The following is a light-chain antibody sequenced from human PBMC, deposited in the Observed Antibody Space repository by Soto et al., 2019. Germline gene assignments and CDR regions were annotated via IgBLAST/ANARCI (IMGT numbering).Light chain of an antibody. CDR3: QSYDSSLSYWV. Sequence: QSVLTQPPSVSGAPGQRVTMSCTGSSSNIGAGYDVHWYQQLPGTAPKLLVSGNTNRPSGVPDRFSGSKSDTSASLAITGLQAEDEADYYCQSYDSSLSYWVFGGGTKLTVL. CDR2: GNT. J-gene: IGLJ3*02. CDR1: SSNIGAGYD. V-gene: IGLV1-40*01.